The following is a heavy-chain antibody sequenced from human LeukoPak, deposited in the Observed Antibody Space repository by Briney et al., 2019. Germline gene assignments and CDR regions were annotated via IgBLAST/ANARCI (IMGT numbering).Heavy chain of an antibody. V-gene: IGHV1-69*05. CDR1: GGTFSSYA. J-gene: IGHJ4*02. D-gene: IGHD3-22*01. Sequence: ASVTVSCKASGGTFSSYAISWVRQAPGQGLEWMGGIIPIFGTANYAQKFQGRVTITTDESTSTAYMELSSLRSEDTAVYYCAREKIVGYIVSHYFDYWGQGTLVTVSS. CDR2: IIPIFGTA. CDR3: AREKIVGYIVSHYFDY.